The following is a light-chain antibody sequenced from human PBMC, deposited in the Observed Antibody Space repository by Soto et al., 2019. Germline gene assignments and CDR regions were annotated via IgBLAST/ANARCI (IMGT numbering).Light chain of an antibody. CDR3: AAWDDSLDGHVV. J-gene: IGLJ2*01. CDR1: SSNIGSNT. V-gene: IGLV1-44*01. Sequence: QLVLTQPPSASGTPGQRVTISCSGSSSNIGSNTVNWYQKLPGTAPELLIYSNNQRPSGVPDRFSGSKSGTSASLAISGLQSEDEADYYCAAWDDSLDGHVVFGGGTKLTVL. CDR2: SNN.